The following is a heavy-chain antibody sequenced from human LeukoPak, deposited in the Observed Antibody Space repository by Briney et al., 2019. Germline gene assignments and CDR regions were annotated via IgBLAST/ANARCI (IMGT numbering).Heavy chain of an antibody. CDR2: IRYDGSNK. CDR3: AKARYETGSCFDY. CDR1: GFTFSSYG. D-gene: IGHD1-1*01. J-gene: IGHJ4*02. Sequence: GGSLRLSCAASGFTFSSYGMHWVRQAPGKGLEWVAFIRYDGSNKYYADSVKGRFTISRDNSKNTLYLQMNSLRAEDTAVYYCAKARYETGSCFDYWGQGTLVTVSS. V-gene: IGHV3-30*02.